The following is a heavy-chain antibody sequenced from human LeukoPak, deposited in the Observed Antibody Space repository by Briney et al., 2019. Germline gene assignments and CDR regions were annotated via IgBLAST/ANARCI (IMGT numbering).Heavy chain of an antibody. D-gene: IGHD2-2*01. CDR3: AKNHFWYCSSTSCSMFDY. CDR1: GFTFSSYG. J-gene: IGHJ4*02. CDR2: ISYDGSNK. V-gene: IGHV3-30*18. Sequence: GGSLRLSCAASGFTFSSYGMHWVRQAPGEGLEWVAVISYDGSNKYYADSVKGRFTISRDNSKNTLYLQMNSLRAEDTAVYYCAKNHFWYCSSTSCSMFDYWAQGTLVTVSS.